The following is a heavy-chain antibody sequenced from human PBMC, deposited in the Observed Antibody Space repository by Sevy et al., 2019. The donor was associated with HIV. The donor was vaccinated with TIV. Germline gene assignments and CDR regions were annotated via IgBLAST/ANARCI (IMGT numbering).Heavy chain of an antibody. CDR3: ARDHGESSGYYPLGAFDI. D-gene: IGHD3-22*01. CDR1: GFTFTNYA. Sequence: GGSLRLSCAASGFTFTNYAMNWVRQAPGKGLEWVSTISGSGGSTYYADSMKGRFTISRDNSKNTLYLQMNSLRAADTALYYCARDHGESSGYYPLGAFDIWGQGTMVTVSS. V-gene: IGHV3-23*01. CDR2: ISGSGGST. J-gene: IGHJ3*02.